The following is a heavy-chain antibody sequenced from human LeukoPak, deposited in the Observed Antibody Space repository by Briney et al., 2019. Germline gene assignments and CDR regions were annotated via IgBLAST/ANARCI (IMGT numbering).Heavy chain of an antibody. J-gene: IGHJ4*02. CDR1: GGPISSRSYY. CDR3: ARVGSSTWLDH. CDR2: IYYSGST. D-gene: IGHD6-13*01. V-gene: IGHV4-39*01. Sequence: SETLSLTCTVSGGPISSRSYYWGWVRQPPGQGLEWIGSIYYSGSTFYNPSLKSRVTMAVDTSKNQFSLNLSSVTAADTAVYYCARVGSSTWLDHWGQGTLVTVSS.